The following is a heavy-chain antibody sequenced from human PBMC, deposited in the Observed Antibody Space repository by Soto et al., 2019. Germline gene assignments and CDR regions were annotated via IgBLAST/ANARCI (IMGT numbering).Heavy chain of an antibody. CDR2: TYYNGDT. D-gene: IGHD3-22*01. Sequence: PSETLSLTCTVSDDSFRGAEYYWSWIRQPLGKGPEWIGYTYYNGDTKYNPALRSRVTMSEDTSKNQFSLRLCSVTAADTAVYYCASLSAGYYYASSGYYFDYWGQGTLVTVSS. J-gene: IGHJ4*02. V-gene: IGHV4-61*08. CDR1: DDSFRGAEYY. CDR3: ASLSAGYYYASSGYYFDY.